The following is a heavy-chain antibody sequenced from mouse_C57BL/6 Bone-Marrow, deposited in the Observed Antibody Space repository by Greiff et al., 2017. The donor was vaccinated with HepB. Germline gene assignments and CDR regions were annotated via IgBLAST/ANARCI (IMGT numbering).Heavy chain of an antibody. D-gene: IGHD1-1*01. V-gene: IGHV1-82*01. J-gene: IGHJ2*01. Sequence: QVQLKESGPELVKPGASVKISCKASGYAFSSSWMNWVKQRPGKGLEWIGRIYPGDGDTNYNGKFKGKATLTADKSSSTAYMQLSSLTSEDSAVYNCASNPSYYYGRGYYFDYWGQGTTLTVSS. CDR2: IYPGDGDT. CDR1: GYAFSSSW. CDR3: ASNPSYYYGRGYYFDY.